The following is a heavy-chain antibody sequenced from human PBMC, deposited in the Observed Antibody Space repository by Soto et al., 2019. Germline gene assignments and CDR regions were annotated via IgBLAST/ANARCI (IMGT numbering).Heavy chain of an antibody. D-gene: IGHD3-22*01. V-gene: IGHV4-31*03. J-gene: IGHJ4*02. CDR2: IYYSGST. Sequence: PSETLSLTCTVSGGSISSGGYYWSWIRQHPGKGLEWIGYIYYSGSTYYNPSLKSRVTISVDTSKNQFSLKLSSVTAADTAVYYCARDSPLNDSSDYLEKKYYVDYRGQGTLVTVSS. CDR3: ARDSPLNDSSDYLEKKYYVDY. CDR1: GGSISSGGYY.